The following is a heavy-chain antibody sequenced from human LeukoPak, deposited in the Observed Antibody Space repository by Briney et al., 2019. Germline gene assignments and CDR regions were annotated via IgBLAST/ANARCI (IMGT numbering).Heavy chain of an antibody. V-gene: IGHV3-74*01. CDR3: ARDLPGELGRGVFDI. CDR1: GFTFSSHW. J-gene: IGHJ3*02. Sequence: GGSLRLSCAASGFTFSSHWMHWVRQTPGKGLVWVSRISSDASTTNYADSVKGRFTISRDNAKNSLYLQMNTLRVDDTAVYYCARDLPGELGRGVFDIWGQGTMVTVSS. D-gene: IGHD1-1*01. CDR2: ISSDASTT.